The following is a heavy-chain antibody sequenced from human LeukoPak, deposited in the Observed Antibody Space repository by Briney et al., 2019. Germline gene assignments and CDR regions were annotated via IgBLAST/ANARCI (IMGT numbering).Heavy chain of an antibody. J-gene: IGHJ4*02. Sequence: SETLSLTCAVYGGSFSGYYWSWIRQPPGKGLEWIGEINHSGSTNYNPSLKSRVTISVDTSKNQFFLKLSSVTAADTAVYYCASGILFSGGTTFDCWGQGTLVTVSS. CDR2: INHSGST. V-gene: IGHV4-34*01. CDR3: ASGILFSGGTTFDC. D-gene: IGHD2-15*01. CDR1: GGSFSGYY.